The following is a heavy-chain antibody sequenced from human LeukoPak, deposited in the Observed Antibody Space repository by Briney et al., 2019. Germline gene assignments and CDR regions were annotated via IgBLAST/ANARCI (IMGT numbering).Heavy chain of an antibody. V-gene: IGHV4-59*01. J-gene: IGHJ6*02. CDR1: GGSISSYY. CDR3: ARGRSPVLYDILTGYYLRYYYYGMGV. D-gene: IGHD3-9*01. CDR2: IYDSGST. Sequence: SETLSLTCTVSGGSISSYYWSWIRQPPGKGLEWIGYIYDSGSTNYNPSLKSRVTISVDTSKNQFSLKLSSVTAADTAVYYCARGRSPVLYDILTGYYLRYYYYGMGVWGQGTTVTVSS.